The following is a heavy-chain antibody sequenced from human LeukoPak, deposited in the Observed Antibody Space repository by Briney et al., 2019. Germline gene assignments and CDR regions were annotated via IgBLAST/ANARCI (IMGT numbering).Heavy chain of an antibody. D-gene: IGHD6-19*01. V-gene: IGHV3-30*02. J-gene: IGHJ6*04. CDR3: AKDLLTAGSSGWYVSGMDV. CDR2: IRYDGSNK. Sequence: GGSLRLSCAASGFTFSSYGMHWVRQAPGKGLEWVAFIRYDGSNKYYADSVKGRFTISRDNSKNTLYLQMNSLRAEDTAVYYCAKDLLTAGSSGWYVSGMDVWGKGTTVTVSS. CDR1: GFTFSSYG.